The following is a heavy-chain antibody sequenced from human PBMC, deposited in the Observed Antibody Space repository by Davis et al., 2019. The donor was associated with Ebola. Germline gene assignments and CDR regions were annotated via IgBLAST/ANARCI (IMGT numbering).Heavy chain of an antibody. CDR1: GFTFGDSY. Sequence: GESLKISCAASGFTFGDSYMTWIRQAPGKGLEWISYISSSGSTIYYANSVKGRFTISRDNAKNSLYLQMNSLRAEDTAVYYCVRDPALVVTGGGWFFGLWGRGTLVTVSS. V-gene: IGHV3-11*04. CDR2: ISSSGSTI. CDR3: VRDPALVVTGGGWFFGL. D-gene: IGHD2-21*02. J-gene: IGHJ2*01.